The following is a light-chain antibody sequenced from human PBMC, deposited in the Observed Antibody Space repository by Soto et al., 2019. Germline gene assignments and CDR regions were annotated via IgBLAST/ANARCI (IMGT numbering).Light chain of an antibody. CDR2: EVS. J-gene: IGLJ1*01. V-gene: IGLV2-23*02. CDR1: SSDVGSYDL. CDR3: CSSAARTTSRV. Sequence: QSVLTQPASVSGSPGQSITISCTATSSDVGSYDLVSWYQQHPGKAPKLMIYEVSKRPSGVSIRFSGSKSGNTASLTISGLQAEDEADYYCCSSAARTTSRVFGIGTKVTVL.